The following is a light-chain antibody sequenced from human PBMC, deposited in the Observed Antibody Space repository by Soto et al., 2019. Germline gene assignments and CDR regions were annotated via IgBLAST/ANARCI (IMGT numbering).Light chain of an antibody. CDR3: QYDGSAPWT. Sequence: EIVLTQSPGTLSLSPGERGTLSCRASQSVSSNYLAWYQQKPGQAPTLLIHQPFSRATGIPDRFSGSGYVTDLTLTISRLEPEDFHVYYCQYDGSAPWTFGQGTKVAIQ. CDR2: QPF. J-gene: IGKJ1*01. CDR1: QSVSSNY. V-gene: IGKV3-20*01.